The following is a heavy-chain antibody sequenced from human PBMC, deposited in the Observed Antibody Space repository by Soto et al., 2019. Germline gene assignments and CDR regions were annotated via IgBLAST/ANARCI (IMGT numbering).Heavy chain of an antibody. CDR2: IIPILGIA. Sequence: SVKVSCKASGGTFSSYTISWVRQAPGQGLEWMGRIIPILGIANYAQKFQGRVTITADKSTSTAYMELSSLRSEDTAVYYCARESIAATGSVDYWGQGTLVTVSS. CDR1: GGTFSSYT. J-gene: IGHJ4*02. CDR3: ARESIAATGSVDY. D-gene: IGHD2-15*01. V-gene: IGHV1-69*04.